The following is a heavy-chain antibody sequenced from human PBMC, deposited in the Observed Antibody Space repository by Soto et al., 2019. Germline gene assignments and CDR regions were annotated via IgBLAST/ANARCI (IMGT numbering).Heavy chain of an antibody. Sequence: SETLSLTCTVSGGSINTYYWSWIRQPPGKGLEWIGYMYYSGSTNYNPSLKSRVTISVDTSKNQFSLKLSSVTAADTAVYYCARHSLRYFDWSYFDYWGQGTLVTVSS. CDR1: GGSINTYY. V-gene: IGHV4-59*08. J-gene: IGHJ4*02. CDR2: MYYSGST. D-gene: IGHD3-9*01. CDR3: ARHSLRYFDWSYFDY.